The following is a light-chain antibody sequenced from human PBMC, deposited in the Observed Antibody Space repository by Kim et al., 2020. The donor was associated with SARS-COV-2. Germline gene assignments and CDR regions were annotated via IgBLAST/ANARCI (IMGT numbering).Light chain of an antibody. CDR1: SLRNYY. J-gene: IGLJ2*01. V-gene: IGLV3-19*01. CDR3: NSRDSSRNLL. CDR2: GTN. Sequence: SSELTQDPAVSVALGQTVRITCQGDSLRNYYASWYQQKPGQAPVLLIDGTNNRPSGIPDRFSGSSSGNTASVTITGAQAEDEADYYCNSRDSSRNLLFGG.